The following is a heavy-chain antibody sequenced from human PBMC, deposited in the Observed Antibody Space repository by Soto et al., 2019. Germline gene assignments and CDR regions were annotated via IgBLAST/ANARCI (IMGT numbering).Heavy chain of an antibody. Sequence: GGSLRLSCAASGFTFSSDGMHWVRQAPGKGLEWVAVISYDGSNKYYADSVKGRFTISRDNSKNTLYLQMNSLRAEDTAVYYCAKVGAGWDFNCSSTSCYLLNPYYPSYGTVVRGPATTVTVS. V-gene: IGHV3-30*18. J-gene: IGHJ6*02. CDR3: AKVGAGWDFNCSSTSCYLLNPYYPSYGTVV. CDR2: ISYDGSNK. D-gene: IGHD2-2*01. CDR1: GFTFSSDG.